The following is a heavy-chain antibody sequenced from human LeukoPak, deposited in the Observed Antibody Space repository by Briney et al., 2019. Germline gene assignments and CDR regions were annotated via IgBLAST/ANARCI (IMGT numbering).Heavy chain of an antibody. CDR3: ARGGGGDTYYDILTGYYKHHGMDV. J-gene: IGHJ6*02. V-gene: IGHV4-31*03. Sequence: PSQTLSLTCTVSGGSISSGGYYWSWIRQHPGKGLEWIGYIYYSGSTYYNPSLKSRVTISVDTSKNQFSLKLSSVTAADTAVYYCARGGGGDTYYDILTGYYKHHGMDVWGQGTTVTVSS. CDR1: GGSISSGGYY. D-gene: IGHD3-9*01. CDR2: IYYSGST.